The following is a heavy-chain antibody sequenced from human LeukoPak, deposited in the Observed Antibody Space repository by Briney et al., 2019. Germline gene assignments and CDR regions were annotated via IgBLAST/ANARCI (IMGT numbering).Heavy chain of an antibody. CDR3: ARPQTMGSSSPLGY. CDR2: IYYSGRT. J-gene: IGHJ4*02. V-gene: IGHV4-59*01. D-gene: IGHD2-2*01. CDR1: GGSISSYY. Sequence: TSSETLSLTCTVSGGSISSYYWIWIRQPPGKGLEWIGDIYYSGRTNYNPSPKSRVTTSLDTSKNQISLKLSSVTAADTAVYYCARPQTMGSSSPLGYWGQGTLVTVSS.